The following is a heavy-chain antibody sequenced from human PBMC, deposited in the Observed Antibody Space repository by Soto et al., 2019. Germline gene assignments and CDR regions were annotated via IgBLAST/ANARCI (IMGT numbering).Heavy chain of an antibody. CDR3: ARRYYDFWSGLHYWYFDL. Sequence: SETLSLTCTVSGGSISSYYWSWIRQPPGKELEWIGYIYYSGNTNYNPSLKSRVTISVDTSRNQFSLKLTSVTAADTAVYYCARRYYDFWSGLHYWYFDLWGRGALVTVSS. CDR2: IYYSGNT. V-gene: IGHV4-59*08. J-gene: IGHJ2*01. D-gene: IGHD3-3*01. CDR1: GGSISSYY.